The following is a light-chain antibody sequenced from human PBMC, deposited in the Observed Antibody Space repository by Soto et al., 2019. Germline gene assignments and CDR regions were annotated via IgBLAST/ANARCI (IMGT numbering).Light chain of an antibody. V-gene: IGKV3-11*01. Sequence: SVLTQSPATVSLSPGERATLSCRASQSLINFVAWYQHKPGQPPRLLIYDASKRATGIPTRFSGSGSGTDFTLTISSLQPEDFAVYYCQQRSNWPDAFGQGTKVDIK. CDR3: QQRSNWPDA. CDR2: DAS. J-gene: IGKJ1*01. CDR1: QSLINF.